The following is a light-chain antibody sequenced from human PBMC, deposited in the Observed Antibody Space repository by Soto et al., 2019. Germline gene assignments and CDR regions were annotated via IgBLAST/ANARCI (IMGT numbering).Light chain of an antibody. J-gene: IGLJ2*01. V-gene: IGLV2-8*01. Sequence: QSALTQPPSASGSPAQSVTISCTGTSSDVGGHNFVSWYQQHPGKAPKFLIYEVTKRPSGVPDRFSGSKSGITASLTVSGLQADDEAYYYCSAYAGNNNPVIFGGGTKLTVL. CDR3: SAYAGNNNPVI. CDR1: SSDVGGHNF. CDR2: EVT.